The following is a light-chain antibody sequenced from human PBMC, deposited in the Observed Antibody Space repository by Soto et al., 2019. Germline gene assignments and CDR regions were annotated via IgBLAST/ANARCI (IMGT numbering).Light chain of an antibody. CDR1: QSVSSSY. J-gene: IGKJ5*01. CDR2: GAS. V-gene: IGKV3-20*01. Sequence: EIVLTQSPGALSLSPGERATLSCRASQSVSSSYLAWYQQKPGQAPRLLIYGASSRATGIPDRFSGSGSGTDFTLTIIRLDPEDFAVYYCQQYGSSPRTFGQGTRLEIK. CDR3: QQYGSSPRT.